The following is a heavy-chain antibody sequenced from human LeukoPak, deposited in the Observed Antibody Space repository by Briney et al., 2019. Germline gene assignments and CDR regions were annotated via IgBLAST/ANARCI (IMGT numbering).Heavy chain of an antibody. D-gene: IGHD3-22*01. CDR1: GYTFTGYY. CDR3: ARVTYYYDSSLGY. J-gene: IGHJ4*02. V-gene: IGHV1-2*02. CDR2: INPNSGGT. Sequence: ASVKVSCKASGYTFTGYYMHWVRQAPGQGLEWMGWINPNSGGTNYAQKFQGRVTMTRDTSISTAYMELSRLRSDDTAVYYCARVTYYYDSSLGYWGQGTLDTVSS.